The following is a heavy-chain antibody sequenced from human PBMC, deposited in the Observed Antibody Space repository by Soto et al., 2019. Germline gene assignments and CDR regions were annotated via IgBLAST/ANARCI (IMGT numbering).Heavy chain of an antibody. CDR2: IMPIFRTA. J-gene: IGHJ6*02. CDR3: ARDNDRAHLSGNYFYIMDV. CDR1: GGTFSTAA. Sequence: QVQVVQSGAEMKKPGSSVKVSCKTSGGTFSTAAISWVRQAPGQGLEWMGGIMPIFRTADYAQKFQGRVTITADQSATTAYSELSSLRSEDTAVYYGARDNDRAHLSGNYFYIMDVWGQGTTVTVTS. V-gene: IGHV1-69*12. D-gene: IGHD1-1*01.